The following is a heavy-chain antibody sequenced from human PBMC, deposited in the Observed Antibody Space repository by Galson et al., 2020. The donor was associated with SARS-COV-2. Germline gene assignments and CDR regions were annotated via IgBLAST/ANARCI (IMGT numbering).Heavy chain of an antibody. CDR1: GFTFSTYS. D-gene: IGHD1-26*01. J-gene: IGHJ4*02. V-gene: IGHV3-48*02. CDR2: IISSSSTI. CDR3: ARGIRGRGGATFDS. Sequence: GESLKISCAASGFTFSTYSMNWVRQAPGKGLEWVSYIISSSSTIYYADSVKGRFTISRDNAKNSLYLQMNSLRDEDTAVYYCARGIRGRGGATFDSWGQGTLVTVSS.